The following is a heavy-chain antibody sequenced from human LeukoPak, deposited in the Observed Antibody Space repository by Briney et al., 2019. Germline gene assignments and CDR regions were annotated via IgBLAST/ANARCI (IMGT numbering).Heavy chain of an antibody. D-gene: IGHD2-15*01. V-gene: IGHV3-7*01. CDR1: EFTFSHYW. Sequence: GGSLRLSCAASEFTFSHYWMSWVRQAPGKGLEWVANMKPDGSDKYYVDSVKGRFTISRDNAKNTLYLQMDSLRAEDTAVYYCAREDMWAFDMWGQGTMVTVSS. CDR3: AREDMWAFDM. CDR2: MKPDGSDK. J-gene: IGHJ3*02.